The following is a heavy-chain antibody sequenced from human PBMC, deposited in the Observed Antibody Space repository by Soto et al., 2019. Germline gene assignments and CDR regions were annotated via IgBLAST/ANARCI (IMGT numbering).Heavy chain of an antibody. Sequence: EVQLLESGGGLVQPGGSLRLSCEASGFSFSNYAMSWVRQTPGKGLEWVSGISATGYATFYAESVKGRFTISRDNSKNTLYVQMNDLRGDDMATYYCAKDRLDRAPAGWVDCWGQGALVTVSS. CDR1: GFSFSNYA. V-gene: IGHV3-23*01. CDR2: ISATGYAT. CDR3: AKDRLDRAPAGWVDC. D-gene: IGHD6-13*01. J-gene: IGHJ5*01.